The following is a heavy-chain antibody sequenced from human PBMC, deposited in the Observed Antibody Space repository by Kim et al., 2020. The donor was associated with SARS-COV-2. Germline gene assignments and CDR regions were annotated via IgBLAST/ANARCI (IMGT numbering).Heavy chain of an antibody. CDR3: ARVVGITMVRGWFDP. Sequence: PSLKSRVTISVDTSKNQFSLKLSSVTAADTAVYYSARVVGITMVRGWFDPRGQGTLVTVSS. J-gene: IGHJ5*02. D-gene: IGHD3-10*01. V-gene: IGHV4-59*01.